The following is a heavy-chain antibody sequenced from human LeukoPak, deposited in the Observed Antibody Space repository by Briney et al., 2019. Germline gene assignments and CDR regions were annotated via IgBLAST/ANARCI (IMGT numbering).Heavy chain of an antibody. CDR3: ARDPPEGGTTRGWFDP. D-gene: IGHD1-7*01. CDR2: IIPIFGTA. V-gene: IGHV1-69*13. J-gene: IGHJ5*02. Sequence: SVKVSCKASGGTLSSYAISWVRQAPGQGLEWMGGIIPIFGTANYAQKFQGRVTITADESTSTAYMELSSLRSEDTAVYYCARDPPEGGTTRGWFDPWGQGTLVTVSS. CDR1: GGTLSSYA.